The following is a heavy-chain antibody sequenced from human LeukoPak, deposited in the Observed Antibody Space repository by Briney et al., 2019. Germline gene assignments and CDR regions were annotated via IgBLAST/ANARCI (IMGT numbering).Heavy chain of an antibody. J-gene: IGHJ4*02. CDR2: ISASGGKT. CDR1: GFTFSTSA. Sequence: GGSLRLSCAASGFTFSTSAMSWVRQAPGKGLEWVSSISASGGKTYYTDSVKGRFAISRDHSKNTLYLQVNSLRAEDSAVYYCAKASSNGYYPAFDYWGQGTLVTVSS. V-gene: IGHV3-23*01. CDR3: AKASSNGYYPAFDY. D-gene: IGHD6-19*01.